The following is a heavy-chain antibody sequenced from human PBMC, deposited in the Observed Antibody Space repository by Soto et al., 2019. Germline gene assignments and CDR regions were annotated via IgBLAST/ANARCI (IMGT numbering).Heavy chain of an antibody. Sequence: GASVKVSCKASGYTFTSYDITWVRQAPGQGLEWMGWISAYNGNTNYAQKLQGRVTMTTDTSTSTAYMELRSLRSDDTAVYYCATMGGYCSGGSCYNFDYWGQGTLATVSS. CDR2: ISAYNGNT. J-gene: IGHJ4*02. D-gene: IGHD2-15*01. CDR3: ATMGGYCSGGSCYNFDY. V-gene: IGHV1-18*01. CDR1: GYTFTSYD.